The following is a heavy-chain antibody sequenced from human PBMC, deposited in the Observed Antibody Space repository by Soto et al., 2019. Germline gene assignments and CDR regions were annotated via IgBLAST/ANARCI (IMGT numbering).Heavy chain of an antibody. CDR2: ISYDGSNK. J-gene: IGHJ4*02. V-gene: IGHV3-30*18. CDR1: GFTFSSYG. D-gene: IGHD6-19*01. Sequence: GGSLRLSCAASGFTFSSYGMHWVRQAPGKGLEWVAVISYDGSNKYYADSVKGRFTISRDNSKNTLYLQMNSLRAEDTAVYYCAKDLRSSTTLAVAPLKKDYWGQGTLVTVSS. CDR3: AKDLRSSTTLAVAPLKKDY.